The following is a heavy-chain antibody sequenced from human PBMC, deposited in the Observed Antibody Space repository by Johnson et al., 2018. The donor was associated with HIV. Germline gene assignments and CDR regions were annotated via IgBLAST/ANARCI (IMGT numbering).Heavy chain of an antibody. D-gene: IGHD3-3*01. J-gene: IGHJ3*02. V-gene: IGHV3-30*04. CDR3: ARDGRRFDYNFWSASDTFDI. Sequence: QVQLVESGGGVVQPGRSLRLSCAASGFTFSSYAMHWVRQAPGKGLEWVAVISYDVSNKYYADSVKGRFTISRDNSKNTLYLQMNSLRAEDTAVYYCARDGRRFDYNFWSASDTFDIWGQGTKVTVSS. CDR2: ISYDVSNK. CDR1: GFTFSSYA.